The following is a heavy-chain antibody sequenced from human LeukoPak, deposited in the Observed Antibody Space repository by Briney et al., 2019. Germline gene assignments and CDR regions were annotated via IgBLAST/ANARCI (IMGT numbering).Heavy chain of an antibody. D-gene: IGHD6-19*01. CDR1: GVTVSSKY. CDR3: AKVGAVAAVEN. V-gene: IGHV3-66*01. CDR2: IYTGETT. Sequence: GGSLRLSCAASGVTVSSKYMSWVRQAPGKGLEWVSVIYTGETTYYADSVKGRFTISRDGSKNTLYLQMDGLRVEDTAVYYCAKVGAVAAVENWGQGTLVTVSS. J-gene: IGHJ4*02.